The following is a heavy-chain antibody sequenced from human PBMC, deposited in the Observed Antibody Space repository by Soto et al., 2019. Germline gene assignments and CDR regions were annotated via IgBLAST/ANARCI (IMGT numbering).Heavy chain of an antibody. V-gene: IGHV1-2*04. D-gene: IGHD3-22*01. Sequence: ASVKVSCKASGYTFTGYYMHWVRQAPGQGLEWMGWINPNSGGTNYAQKFQGWVTMTRDTSISTAYMELRRLRSDDTAVYYCARGGSVTMIVSVYYGMDVWGQGTTVTVSS. CDR3: ARGGSVTMIVSVYYGMDV. CDR1: GYTFTGYY. J-gene: IGHJ6*02. CDR2: INPNSGGT.